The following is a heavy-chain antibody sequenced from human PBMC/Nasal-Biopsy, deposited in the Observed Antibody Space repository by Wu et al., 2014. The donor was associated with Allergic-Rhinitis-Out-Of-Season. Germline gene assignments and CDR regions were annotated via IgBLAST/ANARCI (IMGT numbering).Heavy chain of an antibody. J-gene: IGHJ4*02. D-gene: IGHD6-19*01. CDR2: ISSGGSTI. CDR1: GFTFSDYY. V-gene: IGHV3-11*04. Sequence: LRLSCAASGFTFSDYYMSWIRQAPGKGLEWVSYISSGGSTIYYADSVKGRFTISRDNAKNSLSLQMNSLRVEDTAVYYCASRAGYISGWSAWGQGTLVTVSS. CDR3: ASRAGYISGWSA.